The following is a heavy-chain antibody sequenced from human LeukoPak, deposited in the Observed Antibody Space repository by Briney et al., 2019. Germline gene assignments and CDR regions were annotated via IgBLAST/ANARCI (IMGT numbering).Heavy chain of an antibody. D-gene: IGHD3-10*01. J-gene: IGHJ6*04. Sequence: SETLSLTCTVSGGSISGSTSYWGWIRQPPGKGLEWIGSIYHSGSTYYNPSLKSRVTISVDTSKNQFSLKLSSVTAADTAVYYCVRQLYASGTYYAPMDVWGKGTTVTVSA. CDR2: IYHSGST. CDR1: GGSISGSTSY. V-gene: IGHV4-39*01. CDR3: VRQLYASGTYYAPMDV.